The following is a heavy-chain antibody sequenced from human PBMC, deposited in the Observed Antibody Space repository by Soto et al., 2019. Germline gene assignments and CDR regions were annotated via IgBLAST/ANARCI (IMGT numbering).Heavy chain of an antibody. CDR1: GYSFTSYW. J-gene: IGHJ6*02. CDR2: IDPSDSYT. CDR3: ARQRITMALYYYYGMDV. D-gene: IGHD3-10*01. Sequence: GESLKISCKGSGYSFTSYWISWVRQMPGKGLEWMGRIDPSDSYTNYSPSFQGHVTISADKSISTAYLQWSSLKASDTAMYYCARQRITMALYYYYGMDVWGQGTTVTVSS. V-gene: IGHV5-10-1*01.